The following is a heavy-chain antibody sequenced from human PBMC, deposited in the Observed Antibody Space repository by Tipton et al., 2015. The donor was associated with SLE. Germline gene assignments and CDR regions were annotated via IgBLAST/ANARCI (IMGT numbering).Heavy chain of an antibody. CDR1: GGAISSGVYY. CDR3: ARSYSNWYGDAFDI. J-gene: IGHJ3*02. D-gene: IGHD6-13*01. CDR2: IYYDGAT. Sequence: TLSLTCTVSGGAISSGVYYWSWIRQPPGQGLEWVGYIYYDGATYYNPSLESRLTISVDTSKNQFSLKLTSVTAADTAVYYCARSYSNWYGDAFDIWGQGTMVIVSS. V-gene: IGHV4-30-4*01.